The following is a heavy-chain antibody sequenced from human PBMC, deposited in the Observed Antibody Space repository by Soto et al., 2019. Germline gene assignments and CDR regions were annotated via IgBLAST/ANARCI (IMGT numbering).Heavy chain of an antibody. J-gene: IGHJ5*02. CDR1: GFTFFDSY. CDR3: VRGGGGGLFDP. Sequence: WGSLRLSCAGSGFTFFDSYIIWIRQAPGKGLEWLSYISPGSRYPAYADSVKGRFTISRDNAKRSLYLQTMSLTAEDTAIYYCVRGGGGGLFDPWGQGTMVTVSS. CDR2: ISPGSRYP. D-gene: IGHD2-15*01. V-gene: IGHV3-11*06.